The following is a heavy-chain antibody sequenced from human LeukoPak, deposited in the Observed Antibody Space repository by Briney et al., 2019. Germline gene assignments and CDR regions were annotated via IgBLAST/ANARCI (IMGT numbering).Heavy chain of an antibody. CDR2: ISGSGGAT. Sequence: PGGSLRLSCAASGFTFSSYAMRWVRQAPGKGLEWVSAISGSGGATYYAESVKGRFTVSRDNSNNTVFLQMNSLGAGDTAVYFCAKGTYGSGSYNYFDYWGQGTLVTVSS. CDR3: AKGTYGSGSYNYFDY. CDR1: GFTFSSYA. J-gene: IGHJ4*02. V-gene: IGHV3-23*01. D-gene: IGHD3-10*01.